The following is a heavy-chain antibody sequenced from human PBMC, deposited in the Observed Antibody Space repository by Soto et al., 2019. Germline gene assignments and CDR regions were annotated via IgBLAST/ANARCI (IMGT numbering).Heavy chain of an antibody. CDR1: GFTFSKFW. Sequence: GGSLRLSCTTSGFTFSKFWISWVRQAPGKGLEWVANIKHDGSQSYYEDSVKGRFTISRDNAKNTLYLQMNSLRAEDTAIYYCTREGGGYWGQGTLVTVSS. J-gene: IGHJ4*02. CDR2: IKHDGSQS. CDR3: TREGGGY. V-gene: IGHV3-7*01. D-gene: IGHD3-16*01.